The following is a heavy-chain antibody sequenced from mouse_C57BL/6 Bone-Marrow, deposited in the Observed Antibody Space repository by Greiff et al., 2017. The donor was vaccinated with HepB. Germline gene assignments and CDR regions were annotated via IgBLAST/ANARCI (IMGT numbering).Heavy chain of an antibody. CDR1: GFNIKDDY. Sequence: VQLQQSGAELVRPGASVKLSCTASGFNIKDDYMHWVKQRPEQGLEWIGWIDPENGDTEYASKFPGKATRTADTSSNTAYLQLSSLTSEDTALYYCTTETAQAYYVDYWGQGTTLTGSA. CDR3: TTETAQAYYVDY. D-gene: IGHD3-2*02. J-gene: IGHJ2*01. V-gene: IGHV14-4*01. CDR2: IDPENGDT.